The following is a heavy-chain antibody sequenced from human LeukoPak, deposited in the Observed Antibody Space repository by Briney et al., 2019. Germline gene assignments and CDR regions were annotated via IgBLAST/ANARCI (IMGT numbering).Heavy chain of an antibody. CDR3: AKGDPPTYYDILTGQDY. D-gene: IGHD3-9*01. CDR1: GFAFSFFA. V-gene: IGHV3-23*01. CDR2: ISAGGGST. Sequence: GGSLRLSCTASGFAFSFFAMSWVRQAPGKGLEWVAGISAGGGSTYYADSVKGRFTISRDNSKNMLYLQLNSLRAEDTAVYYCAKGDPPTYYDILTGQDYWGQGTLVTVCS. J-gene: IGHJ4*02.